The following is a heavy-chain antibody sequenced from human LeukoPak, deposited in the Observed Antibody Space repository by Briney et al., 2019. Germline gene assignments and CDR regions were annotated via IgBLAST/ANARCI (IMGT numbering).Heavy chain of an antibody. CDR2: IYSGGST. CDR1: GFTVSSNY. D-gene: IGHD3-22*01. J-gene: IGHJ4*02. V-gene: IGHV3-66*01. CDR3: ARGHDSRGSLPYYFDY. Sequence: AGGSLRLSCAASGFTVSSNYMSWVRQAPGKGLEWVSIIYSGGSTYYADSVKGKFTISRDNSKNTLYLQMNSLSAGDTAVYYCARGHDSRGSLPYYFDYWGQGTLVTVSS.